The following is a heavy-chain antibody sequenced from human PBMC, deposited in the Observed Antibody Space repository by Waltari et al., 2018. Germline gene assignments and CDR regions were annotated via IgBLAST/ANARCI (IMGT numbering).Heavy chain of an antibody. D-gene: IGHD3-16*01. Sequence: EVQLVESGGGLVQPGRSLRLSCAASGFTFDDYAMHWVRQAPGKGLAWVSGISWNSGSIGYADSVKGRVTISRDNAKNSLYLQMNRLRAEDTALYYCAKDRKGDFDYWGQGTLVTVSS. V-gene: IGHV3-9*01. CDR3: AKDRKGDFDY. CDR2: ISWNSGSI. J-gene: IGHJ4*02. CDR1: GFTFDDYA.